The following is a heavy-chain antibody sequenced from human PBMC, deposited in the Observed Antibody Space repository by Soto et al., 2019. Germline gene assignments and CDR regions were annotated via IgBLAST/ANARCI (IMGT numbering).Heavy chain of an antibody. CDR2: IKQDGSEK. J-gene: IGHJ6*03. CDR3: ARVLGYYYYYMDV. Sequence: GGSLRLSCAASGFTFSSYWMSWVRQAPGKGLEWVANIKQDGSEKYYVDSVKGRFTISRDNAKNSLYLQMNSLRAEDSAVYYCARVLGYYYYYMDVWGKGTTVTVSS. D-gene: IGHD1-26*01. CDR1: GFTFSSYW. V-gene: IGHV3-7*03.